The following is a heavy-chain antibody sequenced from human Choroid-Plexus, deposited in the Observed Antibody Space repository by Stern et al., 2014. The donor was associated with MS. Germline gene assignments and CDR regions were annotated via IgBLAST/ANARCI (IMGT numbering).Heavy chain of an antibody. D-gene: IGHD2/OR15-2a*01. V-gene: IGHV3-30*18. CDR2: VSHDGSYK. Sequence: QVQLEESGGGVVQPGRPLRLSCVASGFTFGSCAMHWVRQAPGKGLEWVGGVSHDGSYKYYADSVKGRFTISRDNSQNTLYMQMSSLSPEDTAVYYCAKDRQYLTYFFDHWGQGSLVTVSS. CDR3: AKDRQYLTYFFDH. CDR1: GFTFGSCA. J-gene: IGHJ5*02.